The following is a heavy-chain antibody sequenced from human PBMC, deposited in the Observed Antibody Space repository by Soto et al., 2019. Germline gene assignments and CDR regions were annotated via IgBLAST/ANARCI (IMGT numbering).Heavy chain of an antibody. V-gene: IGHV3-15*01. CDR2: ITDGGTT. CDR1: GFTLSNAW. Sequence: EVQLVESGGGLVKPGGFLRLSCAASGFTLSNAWISWVRQVPGKGLEWVGRITDGGTTDYAAPVKGRFTISRDDSKDTVYLQLNRLKTEDAAVYYCTMEPRLVKNWFDPWGQGTLVTVSS. J-gene: IGHJ5*02. CDR3: TMEPRLVKNWFDP. D-gene: IGHD6-19*01.